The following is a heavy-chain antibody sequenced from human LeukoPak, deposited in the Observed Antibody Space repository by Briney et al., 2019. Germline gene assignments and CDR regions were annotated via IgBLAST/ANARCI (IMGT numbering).Heavy chain of an antibody. Sequence: ASVKVSCXASGYTFTGYYMHWVRQAHGQGLEWMGRINPNSGGTNYAQKFQGRVTMTRDTSISTAYMELSRLRSDDTAVYYCARGYCSGGSCYETDYWGQGTLVTVSS. CDR1: GYTFTGYY. CDR2: INPNSGGT. CDR3: ARGYCSGGSCYETDY. J-gene: IGHJ4*02. D-gene: IGHD2-15*01. V-gene: IGHV1-2*06.